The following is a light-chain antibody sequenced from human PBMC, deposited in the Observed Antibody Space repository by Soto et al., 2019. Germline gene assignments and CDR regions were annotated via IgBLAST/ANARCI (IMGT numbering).Light chain of an antibody. CDR2: EVS. CDR1: SSDVGGYNY. CDR3: SSYKSRSTFV. J-gene: IGLJ1*01. Sequence: QSVLTQPASVSGSPGQSITISCTGTSSDVGGYNYVSWYQQHPGKAPKLMIYEVSNRPSGVSNRFSGSKSGNTASLTISGLQAEHEAAYYCSSYKSRSTFVFGTGTKVTV. V-gene: IGLV2-14*01.